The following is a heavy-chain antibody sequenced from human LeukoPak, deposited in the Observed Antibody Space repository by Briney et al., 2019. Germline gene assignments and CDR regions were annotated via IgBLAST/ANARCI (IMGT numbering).Heavy chain of an antibody. CDR1: GYTFTSYG. Sequence: ASVKVSCKASGYTFTSYGISWVRQAPGQGLEWMGIINPSGGSTSYAQKFQGRVTMTRDMSTSTVYMELSSLRSEDTAVYYCARDLRDGYNWQGFDYWGQGTLVTVSS. D-gene: IGHD5-24*01. V-gene: IGHV1-46*01. J-gene: IGHJ4*02. CDR3: ARDLRDGYNWQGFDY. CDR2: INPSGGST.